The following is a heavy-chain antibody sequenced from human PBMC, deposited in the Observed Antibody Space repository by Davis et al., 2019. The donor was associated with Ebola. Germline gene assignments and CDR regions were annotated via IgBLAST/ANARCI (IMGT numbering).Heavy chain of an antibody. D-gene: IGHD6-6*01. J-gene: IGHJ6*04. CDR1: GGTFSSYT. Sequence: ASVKVSCKASGGTFSSYTISWVRQAPGQGLEWMGIINPSGGSTSYAQKFQGRVTMTRDTSTSTVYMELSSLRSEDTAVYYCARSYSSSSPWGMDVWGKGTTVTVSS. CDR2: INPSGGST. CDR3: ARSYSSSSPWGMDV. V-gene: IGHV1-46*01.